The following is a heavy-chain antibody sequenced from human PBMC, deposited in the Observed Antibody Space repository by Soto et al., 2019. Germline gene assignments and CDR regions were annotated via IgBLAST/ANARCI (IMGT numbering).Heavy chain of an antibody. CDR3: AWGGIVAVPDTLSSYDEYTNYRFDS. D-gene: IGHD2-15*01. J-gene: IGHJ4*02. Sequence: QVQLAQSGAEVRKPGSSVKVSCRASGGAFSDFAFSWVRQAPGQGLEWMGGIIPMFAASKYAQRFQGRVSITADTSTKTVYLELISLTHEDTAVYYGAWGGIVAVPDTLSSYDEYTNYRFDSWGQGTLGSV. CDR1: GGAFSDFA. V-gene: IGHV1-69*06. CDR2: IIPMFAAS.